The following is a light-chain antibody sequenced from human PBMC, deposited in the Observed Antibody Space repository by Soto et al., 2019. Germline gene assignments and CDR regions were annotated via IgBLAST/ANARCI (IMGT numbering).Light chain of an antibody. CDR1: QDIRTW. CDR3: QQANSFPFT. CDR2: VSS. J-gene: IGKJ3*01. Sequence: DIQMTQSPPSVSASVGDRVTITCRASQDIRTWLAWYQQKPGKAPKLLIYVSSSLQSGVPSRFSGSGSGTDFTLTISSLQPEDFATYYCQQANSFPFTFGPGTKVDLK. V-gene: IGKV1-12*02.